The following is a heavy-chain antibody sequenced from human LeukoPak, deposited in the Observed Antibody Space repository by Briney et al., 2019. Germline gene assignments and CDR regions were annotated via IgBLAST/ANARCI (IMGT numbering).Heavy chain of an antibody. Sequence: ASVRVSCKASGYTFTSYDINWVRQATGQGLEWMGWMNPNSGNTGYAQKFQGRVTITRNTSISTAYMELSSLRSEDTAVYYCATDHRGSYAFLGYWGQGTLVTVSS. CDR1: GYTFTSYD. CDR3: ATDHRGSYAFLGY. V-gene: IGHV1-8*03. D-gene: IGHD1-26*01. CDR2: MNPNSGNT. J-gene: IGHJ4*02.